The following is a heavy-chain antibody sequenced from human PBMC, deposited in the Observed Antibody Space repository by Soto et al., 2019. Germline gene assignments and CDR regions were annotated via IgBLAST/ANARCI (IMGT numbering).Heavy chain of an antibody. CDR1: GFVFNTYA. V-gene: IGHV3-30-3*01. CDR2: ISFGGNNY. D-gene: IGHD3-10*01. Sequence: QVQLVESGGGVVQAGTSLILSCAASGFVFNTYAMHWVRQAPGKGLEWVAVISFGGNNYYYADSVKGRFIISRDNSKNTLYLQMNSLRAEDTAVYYCATDRGGTPGDYWGQGTLLTVSS. J-gene: IGHJ4*02. CDR3: ATDRGGTPGDY.